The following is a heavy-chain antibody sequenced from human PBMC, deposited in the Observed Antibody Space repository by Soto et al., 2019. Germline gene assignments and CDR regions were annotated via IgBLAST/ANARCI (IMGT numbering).Heavy chain of an antibody. CDR2: IYYTGST. V-gene: IGHV4-59*08. Sequence: SETLSLTCTVSGGSISSYCWSWIWQPPGKGLEWIGYIYYTGSTNYNPSLKSRVTISVDTSKNQFSLSLTSVTAADTAVYYCARHSGGYNGFDFSYWGQGALVTVSS. D-gene: IGHD5-12*01. J-gene: IGHJ4*02. CDR1: GGSISSYC. CDR3: ARHSGGYNGFDFSY.